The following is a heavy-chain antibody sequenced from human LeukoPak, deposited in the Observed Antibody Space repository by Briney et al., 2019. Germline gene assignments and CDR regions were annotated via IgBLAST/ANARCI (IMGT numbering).Heavy chain of an antibody. V-gene: IGHV5-51*01. J-gene: IGHJ4*02. CDR1: GYSFSNYW. CDR2: IYPEDSDA. D-gene: IGHD5-18*01. CDR3: ARQSGFSYGDFEY. Sequence: GGSLKISCKGSGYSFSNYWIGWARQMPGKGLEWMGVIYPEDSDARYSPSFQGQVTISADKSISTAYLQWNSLQASDTGMYYCARQSGFSYGDFEYWGQGTLVTVSS.